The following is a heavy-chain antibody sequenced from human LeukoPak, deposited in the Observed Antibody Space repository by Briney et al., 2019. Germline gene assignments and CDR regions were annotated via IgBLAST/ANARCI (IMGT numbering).Heavy chain of an antibody. CDR1: GYTFTSCG. J-gene: IGHJ4*02. CDR3: AIDSRYDGGY. CDR2: ISAYKGNT. D-gene: IGHD5-12*01. V-gene: IGHV1-18*01. Sequence: GAAVKVSYKPSGYTFTSCGISWVRQAPGQGVEGMGWISAYKGNTNYAQKFQGRVTMTTDKFTRTAYMELRSLRSDDTAVDYFAIDSRYDGGYWGQGTLVTVSS.